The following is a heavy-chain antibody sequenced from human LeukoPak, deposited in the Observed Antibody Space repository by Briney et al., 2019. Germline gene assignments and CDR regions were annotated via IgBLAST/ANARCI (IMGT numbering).Heavy chain of an antibody. Sequence: ASVKVSCKASGFTFTSSAMQWVRQARGQRLEWIGWIVVGSGNTHYAQKLQERVTITRDMSTSTAYMELSSLRSEDTAVYYCAADPALGYCSGGSCYPRPDDAFDIWGQGTMVTVSS. D-gene: IGHD2-15*01. J-gene: IGHJ3*02. CDR2: IVVGSGNT. V-gene: IGHV1-58*02. CDR3: AADPALGYCSGGSCYPRPDDAFDI. CDR1: GFTFTSSA.